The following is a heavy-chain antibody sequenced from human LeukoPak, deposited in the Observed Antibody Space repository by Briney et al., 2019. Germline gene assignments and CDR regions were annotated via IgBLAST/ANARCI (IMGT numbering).Heavy chain of an antibody. CDR2: INHSGNT. V-gene: IGHV4-34*01. Sequence: SETLSLTCAVYGGSFSGYYWSWIRQPPGKGLEWIGEINHSGNTNSNPSLKSRVTMSVDTSKNQFSLKLSSLTAADTAMYYCARERRGTTPHFDYWGQGTLVTVSS. J-gene: IGHJ4*02. D-gene: IGHD4-17*01. CDR3: ARERRGTTPHFDY. CDR1: GGSFSGYY.